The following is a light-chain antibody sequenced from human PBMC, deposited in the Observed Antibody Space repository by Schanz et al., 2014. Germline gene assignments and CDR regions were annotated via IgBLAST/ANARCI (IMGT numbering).Light chain of an antibody. CDR3: QHRSIWPPGIT. V-gene: IGKV3-15*01. Sequence: EIVMTQSPATLSVSPGERATLSCRASQSVSSNLAWFQQKPGQAPRLLIYGASTRATGIPARFSGSGSGTEFTLTVTSLQSEDFAVYYCQHRSIWPPGITFGPGTKVLIK. J-gene: IGKJ3*01. CDR2: GAS. CDR1: QSVSSN.